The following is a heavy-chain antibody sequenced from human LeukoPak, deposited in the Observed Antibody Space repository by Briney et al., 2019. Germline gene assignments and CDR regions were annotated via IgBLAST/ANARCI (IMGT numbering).Heavy chain of an antibody. D-gene: IGHD3-22*01. CDR2: TPIFGTA. Sequence: TPIFGTANYAQKFQGRVTITADESTSTAYMELSSLRSEDTAVYYCARDLRNYDSSGEFDPWGQGTLVTVSS. J-gene: IGHJ5*02. CDR3: ARDLRNYDSSGEFDP. V-gene: IGHV1-69*01.